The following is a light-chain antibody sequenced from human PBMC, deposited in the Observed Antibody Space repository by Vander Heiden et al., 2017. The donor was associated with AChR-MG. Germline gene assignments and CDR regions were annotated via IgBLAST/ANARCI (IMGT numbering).Light chain of an antibody. CDR3: QSYDSSLSVV. Sequence: QSVLTQPPSVSRAPGQRVTVSCTGRSSHIGAGYDVHWYPQLLGTAPKLLIYGDSNRPSGVPDRFSGSKSGTSASLAITGLEAEDEADYYCQSYDSSLSVVFGGGTKLTVL. J-gene: IGLJ2*01. CDR2: GDS. V-gene: IGLV1-40*01. CDR1: SSHIGAGYD.